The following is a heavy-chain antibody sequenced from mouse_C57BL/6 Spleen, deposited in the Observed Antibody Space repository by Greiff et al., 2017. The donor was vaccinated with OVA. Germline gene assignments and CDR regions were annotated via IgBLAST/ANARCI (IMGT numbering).Heavy chain of an antibody. CDR3: AREVLRYYAMDY. V-gene: IGHV5-4*01. J-gene: IGHJ4*01. D-gene: IGHD1-1*01. Sequence: EVKLVESGGGLVKPGGSLKLSCAASGFTFSSYAMSWVRQTPEKRLEWVATISDGGSYTYYPDNVKGRFTIYRDNAKNNLYLQMSHLKSEDTAMYYCAREVLRYYAMDYWGQGTSVTVSS. CDR1: GFTFSSYA. CDR2: ISDGGSYT.